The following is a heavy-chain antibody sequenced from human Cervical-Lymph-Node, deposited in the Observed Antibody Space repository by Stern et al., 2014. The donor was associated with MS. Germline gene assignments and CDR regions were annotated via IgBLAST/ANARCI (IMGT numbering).Heavy chain of an antibody. V-gene: IGHV1-69*01. Sequence: QVQLVESGAEVKKPGSSVKVSCQASGGTLISYPISWVRQAPGQGLEWLGGIMPILRTSTYAHKFQGRVTITADESTTTIYMELRSLKSEDTAVYYCARHLGSHESGWFDPWGQGTLVTVSS. CDR3: ARHLGSHESGWFDP. CDR1: GGTLISYP. J-gene: IGHJ5*02. CDR2: IMPILRTS. D-gene: IGHD1-26*01.